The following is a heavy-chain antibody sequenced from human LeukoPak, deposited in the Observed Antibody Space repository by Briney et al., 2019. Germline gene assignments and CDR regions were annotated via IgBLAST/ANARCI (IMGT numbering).Heavy chain of an antibody. D-gene: IGHD6-13*01. CDR1: GFIFGAYG. V-gene: IGHV3-30*02. J-gene: IGHJ6*03. Sequence: PGGSLRLSCAASGFIFGAYGMHWVRQAPGTGLEWVAFIRNDGSKKYYADSVKGRFTISRDNSKNTLYLQMNSLRAEDTAVYYCAKMFGSSSWYGDYYYHYMDVWGKGTTVTISS. CDR2: IRNDGSKK. CDR3: AKMFGSSSWYGDYYYHYMDV.